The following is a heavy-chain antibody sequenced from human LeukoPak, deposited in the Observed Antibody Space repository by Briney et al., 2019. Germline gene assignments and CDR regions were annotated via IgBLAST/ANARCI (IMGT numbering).Heavy chain of an antibody. CDR1: GFTFSSYA. D-gene: IGHD3-16*02. J-gene: IGHJ4*02. V-gene: IGHV3-23*01. CDR2: ISGSGGST. CDR3: ANGGLGELSSFDY. Sequence: GGSLRLSCAASGFTFSSYAVSWVRQAPGKGLEWVSAISGSGGSTCYADSVKGRFTISRDNSKNTLYLQMNSLRAEDTAVYYCANGGLGELSSFDYWGQGTLVTVSS.